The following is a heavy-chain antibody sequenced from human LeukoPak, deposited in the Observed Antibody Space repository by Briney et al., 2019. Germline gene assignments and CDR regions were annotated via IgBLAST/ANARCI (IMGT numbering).Heavy chain of an antibody. Sequence: GGSLRLSCAASGFTFSSYGMHWVRQAPGKGLEWVASITTSSTYMHYADSVKGRFTISRDNAKNSLYLQMNSLRADDTAVYFCARHRYYFDYWGQGTLVTVSS. V-gene: IGHV3-21*01. CDR1: GFTFSSYG. CDR2: ITTSSTYM. J-gene: IGHJ4*02. CDR3: ARHRYYFDY.